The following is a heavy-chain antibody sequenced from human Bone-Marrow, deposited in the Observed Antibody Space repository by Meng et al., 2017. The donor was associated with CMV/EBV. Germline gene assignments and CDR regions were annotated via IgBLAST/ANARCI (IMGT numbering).Heavy chain of an antibody. J-gene: IGHJ4*02. Sequence: GESLKISCAASGFTFSSYSMNWVRQAPGKGLEWVSSISSSSSYIYYADSVKGRFTISRDNSKNTLYLQMNSLRAEDTAVYYCAKDPSGRWLQSGGYWGQGTLVTVSS. V-gene: IGHV3-21*01. D-gene: IGHD5-24*01. CDR3: AKDPSGRWLQSGGY. CDR1: GFTFSSYS. CDR2: ISSSSSYI.